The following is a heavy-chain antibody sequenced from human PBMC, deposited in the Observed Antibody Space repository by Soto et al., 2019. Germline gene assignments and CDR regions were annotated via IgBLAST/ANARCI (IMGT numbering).Heavy chain of an antibody. Sequence: EVQLVESGGGLVQPGGSLRLSCAASGFTFTSYWMHWVRQAPGKGLEWVSRINGDGSRADYAESVKGRFTVSRDNAKNTPYLQMSSLRAEDTAVYFCTRDERLLQRHEPFDMWGQGTVVTVSS. D-gene: IGHD2-21*01. CDR1: GFTFTSYW. CDR3: TRDERLLQRHEPFDM. CDR2: INGDGSRA. J-gene: IGHJ3*02. V-gene: IGHV3-74*01.